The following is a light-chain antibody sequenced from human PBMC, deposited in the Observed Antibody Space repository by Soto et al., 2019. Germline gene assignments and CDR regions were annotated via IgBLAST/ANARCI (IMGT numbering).Light chain of an antibody. CDR3: QQLRSYPST. V-gene: IGKV1-39*01. J-gene: IGKJ4*01. Sequence: DIQMTQSPSSLSASVGDRVTITCRASQSISSYLNWYQQKPGKAPKLLIYAASSLQSGVPSRFSGGGSGTDFTLTITSLQPEDFASYYCQQLRSYPSTFGGGTKVDIK. CDR2: AAS. CDR1: QSISSY.